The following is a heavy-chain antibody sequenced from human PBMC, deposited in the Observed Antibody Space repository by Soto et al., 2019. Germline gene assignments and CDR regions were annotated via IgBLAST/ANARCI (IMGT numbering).Heavy chain of an antibody. CDR1: GITFSGYW. Sequence: EVQLVESGGGSVQPGGSLRLSCVASGITFSGYWMHWVRQVPGKGLVWVARVDSDGSGTSYADSVKGRFTISRDNAKNTLYLPMNSLRVEDTAVYYCATVFEHWGQGIAVTVSS. CDR2: VDSDGSGT. V-gene: IGHV3-74*01. CDR3: ATVFEH. J-gene: IGHJ4*02.